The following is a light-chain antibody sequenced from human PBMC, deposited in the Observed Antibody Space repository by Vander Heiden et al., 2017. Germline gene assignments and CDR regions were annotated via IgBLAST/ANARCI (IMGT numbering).Light chain of an antibody. J-gene: IGKJ5*01. CDR3: QQYNNWPIT. V-gene: IGKV3-15*01. CDR1: QSVSSN. CDR2: GAS. Sequence: EKVMTLSPATLSVSPGERATLSCRASQSVSSNLAWYQQKPGQAPRLLIYGASTRATGIPARFSGSGSGTEFTLTISSLQSEDFAVYYCQQYNNWPITFGQGTRLEIK.